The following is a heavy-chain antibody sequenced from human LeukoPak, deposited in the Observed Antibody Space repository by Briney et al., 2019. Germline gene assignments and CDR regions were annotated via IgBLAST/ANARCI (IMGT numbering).Heavy chain of an antibody. Sequence: QAGGSLRLSCAASGFTFSSYAMNWVRQAPGKGLEWVSAISGSAGTTYYADSVKGRFTISRDNSKNTLYLQMNSLRAEDTAVYYCAKDDRSSHGSGSYYKLPYFDYWGQGTLVTVSS. CDR2: ISGSAGTT. D-gene: IGHD3-10*01. CDR1: GFTFSSYA. J-gene: IGHJ4*02. CDR3: AKDDRSSHGSGSYYKLPYFDY. V-gene: IGHV3-23*01.